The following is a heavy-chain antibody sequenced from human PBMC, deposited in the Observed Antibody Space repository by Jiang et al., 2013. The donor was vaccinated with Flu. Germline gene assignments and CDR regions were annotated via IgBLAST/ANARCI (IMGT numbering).Heavy chain of an antibody. J-gene: IGHJ4*02. D-gene: IGHD6-25*01. CDR2: IDWDDDK. CDR3: ARMMAGANLFFDF. V-gene: IGHV2-70*11. CDR1: GFSLSTSGMC. Sequence: TLTLTCSFSGFSLSTSGMCVSWIRQPPGKALEWLARIDWDDDKYYSTSLKTRLTISKDTSKNQVVLRMTNMDPVDTATYYCARMMAGANLFFDFWGQGTLVSVS.